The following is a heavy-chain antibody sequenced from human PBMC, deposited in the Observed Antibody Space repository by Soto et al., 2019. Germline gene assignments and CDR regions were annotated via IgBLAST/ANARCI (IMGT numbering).Heavy chain of an antibody. CDR1: SGSIITYF. J-gene: IGHJ3*02. Sequence: KTSETLSLTCTFSSGSIITYFWSWIRQPPGKGLEWIGYIYYSGTTNYNPSLKSRVTILLDTSKNQFSLRLSSVTAADTAVYYCARGRGGTYDAFDIWGQGTLVTVSS. CDR3: ARGRGGTYDAFDI. CDR2: IYYSGTT. D-gene: IGHD1-26*01. V-gene: IGHV4-59*01.